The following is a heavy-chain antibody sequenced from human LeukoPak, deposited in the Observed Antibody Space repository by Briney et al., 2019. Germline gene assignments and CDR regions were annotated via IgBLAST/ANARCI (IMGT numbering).Heavy chain of an antibody. CDR1: GGSISSSSYY. D-gene: IGHD4-17*01. V-gene: IGHV4-39*01. CDR3: ARQYGDYVGHFDY. CDR2: VYYSGST. Sequence: ASETLSLTCTVSGGSISSSSYYWGWIRQPPGKGLEWIGSVYYSGSTYYNPSLKSRVTISVDTSKNQFSLKLSSVTAADTAVYYCARQYGDYVGHFDYWGKGTTVTVSS. J-gene: IGHJ4*03.